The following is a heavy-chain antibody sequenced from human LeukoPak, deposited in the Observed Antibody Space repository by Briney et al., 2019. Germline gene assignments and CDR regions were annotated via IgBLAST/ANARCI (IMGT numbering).Heavy chain of an antibody. CDR1: GFTFSAYW. CDR2: IKPDGSRT. Sequence: GGSLRLSCAASGFTFSAYWMRWVGRAQGRGRMWVSFIKPDGSRTNYADSVKGRFIISRDNATNTLYLQMYDLRAEDTAVYYCARENYWTMDVSGQGTTVTVSS. V-gene: IGHV3-74*01. D-gene: IGHD1-1*01. J-gene: IGHJ6*02. CDR3: ARENYWTMDV.